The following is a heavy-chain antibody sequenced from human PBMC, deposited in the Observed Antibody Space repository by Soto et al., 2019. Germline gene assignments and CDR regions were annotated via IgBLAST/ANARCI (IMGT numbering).Heavy chain of an antibody. Sequence: QLQLQESGPRLVEPSGTLSLACGVSGGSLSSGDWWSWVRQPPGKGLEWIGEISLGGTTSYNPSLKSRVSMSLDTSKNHFSLKVSSVIAADTAVYYCARGGDYTPGFDCWGQGTLVTVSS. CDR1: GGSLSSGDW. J-gene: IGHJ4*02. CDR3: ARGGDYTPGFDC. V-gene: IGHV4-4*02. D-gene: IGHD3-3*01. CDR2: ISLGGTT.